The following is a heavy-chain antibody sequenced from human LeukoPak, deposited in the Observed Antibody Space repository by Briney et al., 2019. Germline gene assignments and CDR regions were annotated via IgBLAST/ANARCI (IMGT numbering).Heavy chain of an antibody. CDR2: MNPNSGNT. CDR3: ARSTYYYGSGSYSHNDY. V-gene: IGHV1-8*01. D-gene: IGHD3-10*01. CDR1: GYTFTSYD. Sequence: ASVKVSCKASGYTFTSYDINWVRQATGQGLEWMGWMNPNSGNTGYAQKFQGRVTMTRNTSISTAYMELSSLRSEDTAVYYCARSTYYYGSGSYSHNDYWGQGILVTVSS. J-gene: IGHJ4*02.